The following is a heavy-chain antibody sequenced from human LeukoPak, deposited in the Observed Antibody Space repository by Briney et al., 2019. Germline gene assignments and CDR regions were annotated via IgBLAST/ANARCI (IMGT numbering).Heavy chain of an antibody. CDR2: IKQDESEK. CDR3: ASGPYGSGSYYKNAPLVN. Sequence: PGGSLRLSCAASGFTLSSYCTSWVRQAPGKGLEWVAYIKQDESEKDYVDSVKGRFTISRDNAKNSLNLQMNSLRAEDTAVYYCASGPYGSGSYYKNAPLVNWGQGTLVTVSS. J-gene: IGHJ4*02. V-gene: IGHV3-7*03. CDR1: GFTLSSYC. D-gene: IGHD3-10*01.